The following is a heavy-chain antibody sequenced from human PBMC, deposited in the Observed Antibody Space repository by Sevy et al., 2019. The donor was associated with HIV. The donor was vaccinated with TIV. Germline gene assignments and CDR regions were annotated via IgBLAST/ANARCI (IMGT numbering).Heavy chain of an antibody. CDR3: ARDQGSSWGLY. Sequence: GGSLRLSCAASGFTFSSYGMHWVRQAPGKGLEWVAVIWYDGSNKYYADSVKGRFTISRDNSKNTLYLQMNSLRDEDTAVYYCARDQGSSWGLYWGQGTMVTVSS. CDR1: GFTFSSYG. D-gene: IGHD6-13*01. J-gene: IGHJ3*01. V-gene: IGHV3-33*01. CDR2: IWYDGSNK.